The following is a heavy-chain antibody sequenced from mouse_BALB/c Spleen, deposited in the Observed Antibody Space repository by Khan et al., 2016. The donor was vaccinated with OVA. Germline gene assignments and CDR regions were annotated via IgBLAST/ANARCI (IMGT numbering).Heavy chain of an antibody. CDR2: ISPGSGGT. CDR3: TRRYYCVYTFAY. V-gene: IGHV1-77*01. D-gene: IGHD1-2*01. Sequence: QVQLQQSGTELARPGASVNLSCKASGYTFTDFYINWVKQRSGQGREWIGEISPGSGGTYYNEKFKGKATLTADKSSSTAYMQLSSLTSEGAAVYFCTRRYYCVYTFAYWGQGTLVTVS. J-gene: IGHJ3*01. CDR1: GYTFTDFY.